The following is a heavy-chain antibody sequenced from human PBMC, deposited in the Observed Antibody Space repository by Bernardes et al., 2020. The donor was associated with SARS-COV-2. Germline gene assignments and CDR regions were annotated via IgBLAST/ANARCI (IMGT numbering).Heavy chain of an antibody. V-gene: IGHV1-2*02. CDR1: GYTFTGYY. J-gene: IGHJ4*02. CDR2: INPNSGGT. Sequence: ASVKVSCKASGYTFTGYYMHWVRQAPGQGLEWMGWINPNSGGTNYAQKFQGRVTMTRDTSISTAYMELSRLRSDDTAMYYCARDHWVVTGGDYWGQGTLVTVSS. CDR3: ARDHWVVTGGDY. D-gene: IGHD2-21*02.